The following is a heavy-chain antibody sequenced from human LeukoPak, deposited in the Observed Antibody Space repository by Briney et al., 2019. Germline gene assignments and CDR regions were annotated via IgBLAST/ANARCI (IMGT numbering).Heavy chain of an antibody. CDR2: IYPGNSDT. CDR3: ARPGLQGGML. Sequence: GGSLKISCKGFGYNFTSYWLGWVRPMPGKGLEWMGIIYPGNSDTRYSPSFQGQVTISADKSISTAYLQWSSLKASDTAMYYCARPGLQGGMLWGQGTLVTVSS. D-gene: IGHD5-24*01. CDR1: GYNFTSYW. V-gene: IGHV5-51*01. J-gene: IGHJ4*02.